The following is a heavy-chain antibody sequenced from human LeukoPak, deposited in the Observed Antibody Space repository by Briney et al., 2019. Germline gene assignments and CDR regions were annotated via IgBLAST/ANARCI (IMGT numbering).Heavy chain of an antibody. V-gene: IGHV3-21*01. CDR3: AKELGYSSSWKGVDY. Sequence: GGSLRLSCVVSGFTLSSYNMKWVRQAPGKRLEWVSSISWRSSDIEYADSVKGRFTISRDNSKNTLYLQMNSLRAEDTAVYYCAKELGYSSSWKGVDYWGQGTLVTVSS. CDR2: ISWRSSDI. CDR1: GFTLSSYN. J-gene: IGHJ4*02. D-gene: IGHD6-13*01.